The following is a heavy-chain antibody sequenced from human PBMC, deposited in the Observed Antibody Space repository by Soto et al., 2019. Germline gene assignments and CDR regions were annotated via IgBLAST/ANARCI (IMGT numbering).Heavy chain of an antibody. J-gene: IGHJ6*02. V-gene: IGHV5-51*01. CDR2: IYPGDSDT. Sequence: GESLKISCKGSGYSFTSYWIGWVRQMPGKGLEWMGIIYPGDSDTRYSPSFQGQVTISADKSISTAYLQWSSLKASDTAMYYCARQGDYYYDSSGYHGMDVWGQGTTVTVSS. CDR3: ARQGDYYYDSSGYHGMDV. D-gene: IGHD3-22*01. CDR1: GYSFTSYW.